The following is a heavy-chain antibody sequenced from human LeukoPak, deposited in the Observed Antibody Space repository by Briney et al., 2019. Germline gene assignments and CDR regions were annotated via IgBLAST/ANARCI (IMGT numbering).Heavy chain of an antibody. V-gene: IGHV1-46*01. J-gene: IGHJ4*02. CDR2: INPSGGST. D-gene: IGHD5-24*01. Sequence: ASVTVSCTASGYTFTIYYMHWVRRAPGQGLEWMGIINPSGGSTSYAQKVQGRVTMTRDTSTSTAYMELRSLRSDDTAVYYCARARRGVEMATIFDFWGQGTLVTVSS. CDR1: GYTFTIYY. CDR3: ARARRGVEMATIFDF.